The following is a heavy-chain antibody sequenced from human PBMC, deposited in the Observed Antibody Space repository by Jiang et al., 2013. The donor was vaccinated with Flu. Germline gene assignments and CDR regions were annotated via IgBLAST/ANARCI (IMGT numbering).Heavy chain of an antibody. D-gene: IGHD3-22*01. Sequence: SGAEVKKSGASVKVSCKASGYTFTSYGISWVRQAPGQGHEWMGWISPYNGNTKYVQRLQGRVTMTTDTSTSTAYMELRGLSSDDTAVYYCARVSSGYFYGMDVWGQGTTVTVSS. CDR3: ARVSSGYFYGMDV. CDR1: GYTFTSYG. CDR2: ISPYNGNT. J-gene: IGHJ6*02. V-gene: IGHV1-18*04.